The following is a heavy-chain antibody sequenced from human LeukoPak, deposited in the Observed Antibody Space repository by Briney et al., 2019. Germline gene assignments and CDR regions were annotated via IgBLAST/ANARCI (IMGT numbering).Heavy chain of an antibody. CDR2: VNPNSGNT. Sequence: SSVKVSCKSSGYTFTSYDINWVRQATGQGLEWIVWVNPNSGNTGYAQKFQGRVTMNRNSSLSTAYMELRSLRSEDTAVYYCAISGVAFAYRGQGTLVTVSS. V-gene: IGHV1-8*01. CDR3: AISGVAFAY. J-gene: IGHJ4*02. D-gene: IGHD3-10*01. CDR1: GYTFTSYD.